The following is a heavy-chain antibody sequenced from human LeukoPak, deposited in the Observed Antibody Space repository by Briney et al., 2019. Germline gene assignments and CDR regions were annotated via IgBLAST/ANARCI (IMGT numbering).Heavy chain of an antibody. CDR2: INHSGST. D-gene: IGHD3-22*01. V-gene: IGHV4-34*01. J-gene: IGHJ4*02. CDR1: GGSFSGYY. Sequence: SETLSLTCAVYGGSFSGYYWSWIRQPPGKGLEWIGEINHSGSTNYNPSLKSRVTISVDTSKNQFSLKLSSVTAADTAVYYCARGGEDTRIEAYSLDYWGQGTPVTVSS. CDR3: ARGGEDTRIEAYSLDY.